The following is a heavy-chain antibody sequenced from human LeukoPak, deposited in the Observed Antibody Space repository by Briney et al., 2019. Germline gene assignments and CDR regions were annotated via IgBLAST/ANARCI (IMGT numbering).Heavy chain of an antibody. CDR3: ARVSYYDILTAPHYYYYYYMDV. Sequence: SETLSLTCTVSGDSLSNYYWSWIRQPPGKGLEWIGYIYYSGSTNYNPSLKSRVTISVDTSKNQFSLKLSSVTAADTAVYYCARVSYYDILTAPHYYYYYYMDVWGKGTTVTVSS. V-gene: IGHV4-59*01. D-gene: IGHD3-9*01. CDR2: IYYSGST. J-gene: IGHJ6*03. CDR1: GDSLSNYY.